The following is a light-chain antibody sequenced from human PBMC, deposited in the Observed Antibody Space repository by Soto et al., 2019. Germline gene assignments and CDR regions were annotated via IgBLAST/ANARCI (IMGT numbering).Light chain of an antibody. CDR2: GAS. CDR1: QSVSSN. CDR3: QQYNNWLWT. Sequence: DIVITHSQATMSVSPGGRATLCCVSSQSVSSNFLAWYQQKPGQAPRLLIYGASTRATGIPARFSGSGSGTEFTLTISSLQSEDFALYYCQQYNNWLWTFGQGTNVDIK. V-gene: IGKV3-15*01. J-gene: IGKJ1*01.